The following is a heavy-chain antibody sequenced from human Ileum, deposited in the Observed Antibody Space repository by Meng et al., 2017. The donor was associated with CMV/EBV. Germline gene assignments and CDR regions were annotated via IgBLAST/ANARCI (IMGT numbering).Heavy chain of an antibody. V-gene: IGHV3-30-3*01. Sequence: GGSLRLSCAASGFTFSSCAMHWVRQAPGKGLEWVAVISSDGNNKYYADSVKGRFTISRDNSKNTLYLQMNSLRPEDTAVYYCAREGAIVPAAKYSGRYCEEGGQGTLVTVSS. D-gene: IGHD1-26*01. J-gene: IGHJ4*02. CDR2: ISSDGNNK. CDR1: GFTFSSCA. CDR3: AREGAIVPAAKYSGRYCEE.